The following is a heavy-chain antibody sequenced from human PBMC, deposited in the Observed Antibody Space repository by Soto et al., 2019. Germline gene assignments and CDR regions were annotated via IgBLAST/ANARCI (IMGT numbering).Heavy chain of an antibody. CDR1: GGSVSSGSYY. CDR3: ARDNCSGGSCYSGHPNWFDP. CDR2: IYYSGST. D-gene: IGHD2-15*01. J-gene: IGHJ5*02. V-gene: IGHV4-61*01. Sequence: QVQLQESGPGLVKPSETLSLTCTVSGGSVSSGSYYWSWIRQPPGKGLEWMGYIYYSGSTNYNPSLKSRVPISVVTSKNQFSLKLSSVTAADTAVYYCARDNCSGGSCYSGHPNWFDPWGQGTLVTGSS.